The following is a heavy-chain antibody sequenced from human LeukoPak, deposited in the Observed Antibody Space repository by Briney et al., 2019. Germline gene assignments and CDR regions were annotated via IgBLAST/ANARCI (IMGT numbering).Heavy chain of an antibody. D-gene: IGHD3-10*01. CDR3: ARGITMVRGVSRPFDY. CDR2: INHSGST. J-gene: IGHJ4*02. V-gene: IGHV4-34*01. Sequence: SETLSLTCAVYGGSFSGYYWSWIRQPPGKGLEWIGEINHSGSTNYNPSLKSRVTISVDTSKNQFSLKLSSVTAADTAVYYCARGITMVRGVSRPFDYWGQGTLVAVSS. CDR1: GGSFSGYY.